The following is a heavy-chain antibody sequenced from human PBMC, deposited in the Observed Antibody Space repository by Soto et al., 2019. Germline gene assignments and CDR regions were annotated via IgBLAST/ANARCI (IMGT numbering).Heavy chain of an antibody. J-gene: IGHJ6*02. CDR3: ARAGAAPYSYYGMDV. Sequence: QVQLVQSGAEVRKPGASVKVSCKASGYTFSTSGMSWLRQAPGQGLEWMGWISTYNGDTNDAPKFQDRVTMTPDTSTSTVYMELRSLRSDDTAVYYCARAGAAPYSYYGMDVWGQGTRVTVSS. CDR1: GYTFSTSG. CDR2: ISTYNGDT. V-gene: IGHV1-18*01. D-gene: IGHD2-15*01.